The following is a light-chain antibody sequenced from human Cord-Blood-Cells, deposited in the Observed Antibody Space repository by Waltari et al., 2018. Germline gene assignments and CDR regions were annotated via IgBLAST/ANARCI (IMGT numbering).Light chain of an antibody. Sequence: ALQLTQSPSPLSASVGDRVNITCRARQGITSALAWYQQKPGKAPKLLIYDASSLESGVPAMFRGSGSGTDFTLTISSLQPEDFETYYCQQFNSYPLTFGGGTKVEIK. V-gene: IGKV1-13*02. CDR2: DAS. J-gene: IGKJ4*01. CDR1: QGITSA. CDR3: QQFNSYPLT.